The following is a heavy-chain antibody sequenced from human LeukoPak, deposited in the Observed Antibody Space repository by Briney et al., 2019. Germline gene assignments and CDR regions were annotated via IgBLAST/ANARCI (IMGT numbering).Heavy chain of an antibody. D-gene: IGHD3-22*01. CDR2: ITRSSYI. CDR3: AGYASSGRRGALDI. CDR1: GFTFSSYS. Sequence: GGSLRLSCAASGFTFSSYSMNWVRQAPGKGLEWVSSITRSSYIYYADSVKGRFTISRDNAKNSLYLQMNSLRAEDTAVYYCAGYASSGRRGALDIWGQGTMVTVSS. J-gene: IGHJ3*02. V-gene: IGHV3-21*01.